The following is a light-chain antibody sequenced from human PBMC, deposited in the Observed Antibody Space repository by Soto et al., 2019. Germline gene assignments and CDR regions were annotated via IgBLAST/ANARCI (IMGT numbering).Light chain of an antibody. J-gene: IGKJ4*01. V-gene: IGKV3-15*01. CDR3: QHYNDWPLT. CDR1: QSVSSN. CDR2: GAS. Sequence: EIVLTQSPATLSLSPAARAALSYCTSQSVSSNYLAWYQQKPGLAPRLLIYGASTRATGIPARFSGSGSGTEFTLTISSLQSEDFAVYYCQHYNDWPLTFGGGTKVDIK.